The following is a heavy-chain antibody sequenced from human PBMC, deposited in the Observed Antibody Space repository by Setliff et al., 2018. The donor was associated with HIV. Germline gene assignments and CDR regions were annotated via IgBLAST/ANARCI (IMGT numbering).Heavy chain of an antibody. CDR1: GYTLAELS. CDR3: ATRAYDSRGYLRSRVSGAAFDI. V-gene: IGHV1-24*01. J-gene: IGHJ3*02. Sequence: ASVKVSCKVSGYTLAELSIHWVRQAPGKGLEWMGGFDPQYDKTFYAQKFQGRVTMSEDTSTDTAYMELSSLRSEDTAVYYCATRAYDSRGYLRSRVSGAAFDIWGQGTMVTVSS. CDR2: FDPQYDKT. D-gene: IGHD3-22*01.